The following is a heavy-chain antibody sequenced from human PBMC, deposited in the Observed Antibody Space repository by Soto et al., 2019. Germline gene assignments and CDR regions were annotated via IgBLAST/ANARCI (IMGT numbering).Heavy chain of an antibody. D-gene: IGHD5-18*01. CDR3: AREWYSYGYEPECFDY. J-gene: IGHJ4*02. CDR1: GFTFSSYG. CDR2: IWYDGSNK. V-gene: IGHV3-33*01. Sequence: GGSLRLSCAASGFTFSSYGMHWVRQAPGKGLEWVAVIWYDGSNKYYADSVKGRFTISRDNSKNTLYLQMNSLRAEDTAVYYCAREWYSYGYEPECFDYWGQGTLVTVSS.